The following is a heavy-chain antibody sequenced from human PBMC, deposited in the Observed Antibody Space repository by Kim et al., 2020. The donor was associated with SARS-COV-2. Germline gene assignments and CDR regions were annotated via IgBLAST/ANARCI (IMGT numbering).Heavy chain of an antibody. V-gene: IGHV3-7*01. J-gene: IGHJ2*01. Sequence: GGSLRLSCAASGFTFSSYWMSWVRQAPGKGLEWVANIKQDGSEKYYVDSVKGRFTISRDNAKNSLYLQMNSLRAEDTAVYYCATSVWFRELLWYFDLWGRGTLVTVSS. CDR2: IKQDGSEK. D-gene: IGHD3-10*01. CDR3: ATSVWFRELLWYFDL. CDR1: GFTFSSYW.